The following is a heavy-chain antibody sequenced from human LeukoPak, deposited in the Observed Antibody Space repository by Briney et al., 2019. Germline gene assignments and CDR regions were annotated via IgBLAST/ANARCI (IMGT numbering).Heavy chain of an antibody. D-gene: IGHD6-19*01. CDR1: GFTFNNYA. J-gene: IGHJ4*02. V-gene: IGHV3-23*01. Sequence: GGSLRLSCAASGFTFNNYAMSWVRQAPGKGLEWVAVILTSGGRTYYADSVKGRFTISRDNSKNTMYVQMNSLRAEDTAVYYCAREAFYSSDWFSLFGFWGQGTLVTVSS. CDR2: ILTSGGRT. CDR3: AREAFYSSDWFSLFGF.